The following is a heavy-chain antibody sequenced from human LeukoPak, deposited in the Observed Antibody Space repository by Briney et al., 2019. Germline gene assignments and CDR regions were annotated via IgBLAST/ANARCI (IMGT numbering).Heavy chain of an antibody. CDR1: GGSISSYY. CDR3: AGPSRIAAAGPFDY. Sequence: SETLSLTCTVSGGSISSYYWSWIRQPPGKGLEWIGYIYYSGSTNYNPSLKSRVTISVDTSKNQFSLKLSSVTAADTAVYYCAGPSRIAAAGPFDYWGQGTLVTVSS. J-gene: IGHJ4*02. V-gene: IGHV4-59*08. D-gene: IGHD6-13*01. CDR2: IYYSGST.